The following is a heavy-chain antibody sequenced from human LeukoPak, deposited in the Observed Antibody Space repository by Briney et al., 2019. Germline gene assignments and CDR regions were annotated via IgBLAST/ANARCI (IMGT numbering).Heavy chain of an antibody. V-gene: IGHV3-64*01. CDR2: ISSNGGIT. D-gene: IGHD1-1*01. Sequence: GGSLRLSCAASGFTFISYAKHWVRQAPRKGLEYVSAISSNGGITYYANSVKGRFTISRDNSKNTLYLQMGSLRAEDMAVYYCARVWTGTTDYWGQGTLVTVSS. CDR3: ARVWTGTTDY. CDR1: GFTFISYA. J-gene: IGHJ4*02.